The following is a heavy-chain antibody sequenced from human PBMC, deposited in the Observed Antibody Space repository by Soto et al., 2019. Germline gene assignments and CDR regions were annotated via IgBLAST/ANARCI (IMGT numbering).Heavy chain of an antibody. CDR2: TYHSGST. CDR3: ASGAGSYYHGWFDP. V-gene: IGHV4-38-2*01. CDR1: GYSISSNYY. D-gene: IGHD3-10*01. Sequence: QVQLQESAPGLVKPSETLSLTCAVSGYSISSNYYWGWIRQPPGEGLEWMGRTYHSGSTYYNPALQRRVTISLHTSQNQFSLELRYMTAAGTAVYYWASGAGSYYHGWFDPWGQGTMVTFSS. J-gene: IGHJ5*02.